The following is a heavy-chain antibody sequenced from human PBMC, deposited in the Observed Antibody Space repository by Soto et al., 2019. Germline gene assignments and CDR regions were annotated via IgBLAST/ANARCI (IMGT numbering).Heavy chain of an antibody. V-gene: IGHV4-31*03. J-gene: IGHJ6*02. CDR2: IFYSGST. CDR3: ARHKFLGTMAV. Sequence: SETLSLTCTVSGGSISSGGYYWSWIRQHPGRGLEWIGYIFYSGSTSYNPSLKSRLAISVDASKNQFSLKLSSVTAADAAVYFCARHKFLGTMAVWGQGTTVTVSS. CDR1: GGSISSGGYY.